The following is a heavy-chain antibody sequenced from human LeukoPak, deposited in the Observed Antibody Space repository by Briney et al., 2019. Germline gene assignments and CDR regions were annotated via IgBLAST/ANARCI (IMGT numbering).Heavy chain of an antibody. CDR3: AQSLGSSNWIGNWFDP. D-gene: IGHD6-13*01. V-gene: IGHV4-39*01. J-gene: IGHJ5*02. CDR2: INYDGRT. CDR1: GGSITNTFFF. Sequence: SETLSLTCPVSGGSITNTFFFWAWIRQSPGRGLEWIATINYDGRTHYNPSLKSRVTISVDTSKNQFSLKLSSVTAADTAVYYCAQSLGSSNWIGNWFDPWGQGTLVTVSS.